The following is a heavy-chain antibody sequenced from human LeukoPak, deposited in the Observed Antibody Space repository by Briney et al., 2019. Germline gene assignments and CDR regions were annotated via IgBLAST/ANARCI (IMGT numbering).Heavy chain of an antibody. CDR3: AREEMATTLDY. CDR2: ISANSGGT. Sequence: ASVKVSCKDSGYTFTSYYMHWVRQAPGQGLEWMGRISANSGGTNYVQKFQGRVTMTRDTSISTAYMELSRLRSDDTAVYYCAREEMATTLDYWGQGTLVTISS. CDR1: GYTFTSYY. J-gene: IGHJ4*02. D-gene: IGHD5-24*01. V-gene: IGHV1-2*06.